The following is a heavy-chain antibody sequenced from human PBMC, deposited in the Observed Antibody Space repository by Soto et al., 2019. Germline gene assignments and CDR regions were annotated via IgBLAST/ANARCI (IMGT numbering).Heavy chain of an antibody. J-gene: IGHJ3*02. D-gene: IGHD6-19*01. CDR1: GGTFSSSA. CDR2: IIPTFGTA. Sequence: QVQLVQSGAEMREPGSSVKVSCKASGGTFSSSAINWLRQAPGQGPEWMGGIIPTFGTANYIEKFRGRVTITADTSTSTAYMEVSSLTSADTAMYFCARSETAGHRGFAIWGQGTMVTVSS. CDR3: ARSETAGHRGFAI. V-gene: IGHV1-69*06.